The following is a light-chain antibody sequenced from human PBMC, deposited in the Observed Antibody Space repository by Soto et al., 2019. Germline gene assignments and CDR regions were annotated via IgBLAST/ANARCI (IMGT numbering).Light chain of an antibody. J-gene: IGLJ1*01. Sequence: QSALTQPASVSGSPGQSITISCTGTSSDVGGYNYVSWYQQHPGKAPKLMIYDVSNRPSGVSNRFSGSKSGNTASLTISGLQAEDEADYYCSSYTSSSTPWVFGTGTKATVL. CDR2: DVS. V-gene: IGLV2-14*01. CDR1: SSDVGGYNY. CDR3: SSYTSSSTPWV.